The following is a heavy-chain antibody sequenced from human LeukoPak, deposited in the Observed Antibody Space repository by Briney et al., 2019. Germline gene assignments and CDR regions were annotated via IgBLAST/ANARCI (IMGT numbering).Heavy chain of an antibody. D-gene: IGHD4-11*01. J-gene: IGHJ5*02. CDR2: IIPIFGTA. Sequence: ASVKVSCKASGGTFSSYAISWVRQAPGQGLEWMGGIIPIFGTANYAQKFQGRVTITADESTSTAYMELSSLRSEDTAVYYCAREAQTTVTFWFDPWGQGTLVTASS. CDR3: AREAQTTVTFWFDP. V-gene: IGHV1-69*13. CDR1: GGTFSSYA.